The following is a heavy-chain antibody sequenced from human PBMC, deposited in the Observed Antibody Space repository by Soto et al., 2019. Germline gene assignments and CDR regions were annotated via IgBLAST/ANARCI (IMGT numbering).Heavy chain of an antibody. V-gene: IGHV3-7*01. D-gene: IGHD6-19*01. CDR1: GFTLSNYW. CDR2: IKQDGSEK. J-gene: IGHJ6*02. CDR3: ARDADASGWYHYGMDV. Sequence: LRLSCAASGFTLSNYWMNWVRQAPGKGPEWVANIKQDGSEKYYVDSVKGRFFISRDNAKNSLYLQVNSLRAEDTAVYYCARDADASGWYHYGMDVWGQGTVVTVSS.